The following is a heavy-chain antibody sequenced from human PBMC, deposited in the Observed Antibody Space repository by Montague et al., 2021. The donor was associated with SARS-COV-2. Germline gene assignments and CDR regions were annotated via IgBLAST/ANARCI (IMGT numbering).Heavy chain of an antibody. V-gene: IGHV4-39*01. CDR3: AGLGFVELCLTLGWFDP. D-gene: IGHD3-16*01. CDR1: GDSIRSSGYY. J-gene: IGHJ5*02. Sequence: SETLSLTCSVSGDSIRSSGYYWGWIRQPPGKGLEWIGTVYYSGSTNYNPSLKIRVTMPLDTSKNQFSLELRSVTAAATAVYYCAGLGFVELCLTLGWFDPWGQGTLVTVSS. CDR2: VYYSGST.